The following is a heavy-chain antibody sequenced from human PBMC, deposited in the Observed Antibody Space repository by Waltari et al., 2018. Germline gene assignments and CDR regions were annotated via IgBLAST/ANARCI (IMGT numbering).Heavy chain of an antibody. CDR1: GFTFSSYS. Sequence: EVQLVESGGGLVKPGGSLRLSCAASGFTFSSYSMNWARRAPGKGLEWVSSISISSNYIYYADSVKGRFTISRDNAKNSLYLQMNSLRAEDTAVYYCARGPGGGTNDYWGQGTLVTVSS. J-gene: IGHJ4*02. D-gene: IGHD3-16*01. CDR3: ARGPGGGTNDY. CDR2: ISISSNYI. V-gene: IGHV3-21*01.